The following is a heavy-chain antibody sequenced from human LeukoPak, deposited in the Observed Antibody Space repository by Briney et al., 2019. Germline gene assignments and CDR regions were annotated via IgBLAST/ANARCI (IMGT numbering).Heavy chain of an antibody. D-gene: IGHD6-13*01. CDR2: ISAYNGNT. CDR1: GYTFTSYG. Sequence: ASVKVSCKASGYTFTSYGISWVRQAPGQGLEWMGWISAYNGNTNYAQKLQGRVTMTTDTSTSTAYMELRSLRSDDTAVYYCARDGRIAAAGFTSWFDPWGQGTLVTVSS. J-gene: IGHJ5*02. CDR3: ARDGRIAAAGFTSWFDP. V-gene: IGHV1-18*01.